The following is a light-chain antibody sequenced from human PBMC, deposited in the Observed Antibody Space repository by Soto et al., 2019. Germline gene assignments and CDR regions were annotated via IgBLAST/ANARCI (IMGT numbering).Light chain of an antibody. Sequence: DIQMTQSPSTLSASVGDRVTITCRASQTISGWLAWYQQKPGKAPKLLIFEASILESGVPSRFSGSRSGTDFTLTIDSLQPDDFATYYCQQYTSYSPTFGQGTKVEI. V-gene: IGKV1-5*03. J-gene: IGKJ1*01. CDR3: QQYTSYSPT. CDR2: EAS. CDR1: QTISGW.